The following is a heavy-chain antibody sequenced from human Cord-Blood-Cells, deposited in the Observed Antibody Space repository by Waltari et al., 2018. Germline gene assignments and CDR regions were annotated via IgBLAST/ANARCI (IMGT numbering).Heavy chain of an antibody. CDR1: GFTFSSYA. CDR2: ISYDGSNK. Sequence: QVQLVESGGGVVQPGRSLRLSCAASGFTFSSYAMHWVRQAPGKGLGGGAVISYDGSNKYYADSVKGRFTISRDNSKNTLYLQMNSLRAEDTAVYYCARVWRYCSSTSCYGGLYYYYGMDVWGQGTTVTVSS. CDR3: ARVWRYCSSTSCYGGLYYYYGMDV. V-gene: IGHV3-30*04. D-gene: IGHD2-2*01. J-gene: IGHJ6*02.